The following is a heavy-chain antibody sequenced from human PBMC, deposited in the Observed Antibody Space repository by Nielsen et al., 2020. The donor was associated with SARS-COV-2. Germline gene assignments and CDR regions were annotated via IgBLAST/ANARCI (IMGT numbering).Heavy chain of an antibody. D-gene: IGHD3-16*01. CDR3: ARDTTGDDLDYYYYYGMDV. J-gene: IGHJ6*02. Sequence: WIRQPPGKGLEWIGYIYYSGSTNYNPSLKSRVTISVDTSKNQFSLKLSSVTAADTAVYYCARDTTGDDLDYYYYYGMDVWGQGTTVTVSS. V-gene: IGHV4-59*01. CDR2: IYYSGST.